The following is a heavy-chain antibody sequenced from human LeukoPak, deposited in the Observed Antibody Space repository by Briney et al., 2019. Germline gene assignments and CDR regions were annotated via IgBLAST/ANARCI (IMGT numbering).Heavy chain of an antibody. CDR1: GYTFTGYY. Sequence: GASVKVSCKASGYTFTGYYMHWVRQAPGQGLEWMGWINPNSGGTNYAQKFQGRVTMARDTSISTAYMELSRLRSDDTAVYYCARGRVAAAGTLEYFQHWGQGTLVTVSS. D-gene: IGHD6-13*01. CDR3: ARGRVAAAGTLEYFQH. J-gene: IGHJ1*01. V-gene: IGHV1-2*02. CDR2: INPNSGGT.